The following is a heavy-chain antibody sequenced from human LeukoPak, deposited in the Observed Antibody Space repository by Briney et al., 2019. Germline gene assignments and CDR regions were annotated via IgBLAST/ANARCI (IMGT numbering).Heavy chain of an antibody. CDR3: AKDPTVIVVVTEDY. V-gene: IGHV3-23*01. CDR1: GFTFSSYA. D-gene: IGHD2-21*02. CDR2: ISGSGGST. Sequence: GGSLRLSCAASGFTFSSYAMSWVRQAPGKGLEWVSAISGSGGSTYYADSVKGRFTISRDNSKNTLYLQMNSLRAEDTAVYYCAKDPTVIVVVTEDYWGQGTLVTVSS. J-gene: IGHJ4*02.